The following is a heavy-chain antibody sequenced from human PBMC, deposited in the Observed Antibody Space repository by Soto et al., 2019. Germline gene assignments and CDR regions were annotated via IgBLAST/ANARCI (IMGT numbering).Heavy chain of an antibody. J-gene: IGHJ5*01. D-gene: IGHD7-27*01. CDR3: ARGRYCLTGRCFPNWFDS. CDR2: IYYTGTT. V-gene: IGHV4-30-4*08. Sequence: SETLSLTCTVSGDSISGGNYYWTWIRQHPGRGLEWIGYIYYTGTTYYNPSFESRVAISVDTSKSQFSLNVTSVTAADTAVYFCARGRYCLTGRCFPNWFDSWGQGALVTVSS. CDR1: GDSISGGNYY.